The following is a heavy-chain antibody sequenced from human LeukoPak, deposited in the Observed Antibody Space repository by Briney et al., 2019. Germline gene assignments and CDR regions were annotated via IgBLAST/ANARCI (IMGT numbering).Heavy chain of an antibody. Sequence: PSETLSLTCAVYGGSFSGYYWSWIRQPPGKGLEWIGEINHSGSTNYNPSLKSRVTISVDTSKNQFSLKLSSVTAGDTAVYYCARGLRPIVVVPAALGPRRFGGNWFDPWGQGTLVTVSS. J-gene: IGHJ5*02. CDR2: INHSGST. V-gene: IGHV4-34*01. D-gene: IGHD2-2*01. CDR1: GGSFSGYY. CDR3: ARGLRPIVVVPAALGPRRFGGNWFDP.